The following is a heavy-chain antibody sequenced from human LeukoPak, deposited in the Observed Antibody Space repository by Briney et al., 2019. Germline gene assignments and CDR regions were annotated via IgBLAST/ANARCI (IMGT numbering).Heavy chain of an antibody. D-gene: IGHD5-18*01. J-gene: IGHJ4*02. CDR1: GFTVSSNS. V-gene: IGHV3-53*01. Sequence: PGGSLRLSCTVSGFTVSSNSMSWVRQAPGKGLEWVSFIYSDNTHYSDSVKGRFTISRDNSKNTLYLQMNSLRAEDTAVYYCARRGRDGYDYWGQGTLVTVSS. CDR2: IYSDNT. CDR3: ARRGRDGYDY.